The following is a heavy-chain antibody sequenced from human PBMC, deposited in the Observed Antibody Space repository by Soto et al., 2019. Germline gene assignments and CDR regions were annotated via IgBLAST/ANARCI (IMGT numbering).Heavy chain of an antibody. V-gene: IGHV3-23*01. D-gene: IGHD6-19*01. CDR3: AKTPAVVIAVDGTKDSGFDY. CDR1: GFTFSSYA. Sequence: EVQLLESGGGLVQPGGSLRLSCAASGFTFSSYAMSWVRQAPGKGLEWVSAISGSGGSTYYADSVKGRFTISRDNSKNKLYLQMNSLRAEDTAVYYCAKTPAVVIAVDGTKDSGFDYWGQGTLVTVSS. CDR2: ISGSGGST. J-gene: IGHJ4*02.